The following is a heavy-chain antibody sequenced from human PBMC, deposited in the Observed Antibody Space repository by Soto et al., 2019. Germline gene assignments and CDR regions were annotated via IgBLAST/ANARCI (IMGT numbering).Heavy chain of an antibody. CDR2: IYSGGST. CDR1: GLSVSSSD. D-gene: IGHD6-6*01. CDR3: STSSRNEYHVAMDA. J-gene: IGHJ6*04. Sequence: GGSLRLSCAASGLSVSSSDMSWVRQASGKGLEWVSVIYSGGSTHDADSVKGRFTISRDNSKNTVHLQMNSLRVDDTAVYFCSTSSRNEYHVAMDASGKGTQVTVSS. V-gene: IGHV3-53*01.